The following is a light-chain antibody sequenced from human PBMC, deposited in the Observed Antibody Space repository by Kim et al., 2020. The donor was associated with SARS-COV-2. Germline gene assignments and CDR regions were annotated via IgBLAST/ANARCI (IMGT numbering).Light chain of an antibody. CDR3: QQYGSSPPQYS. J-gene: IGKJ2*03. CDR1: QSVSSSY. Sequence: EIVLTQSPGTLSLSPGERATLSCRASQSVSSSYLAWYQQKPGQAPRLLIYSASSRATGIPDRFSGSGSGTDFTLTISRLEPEYFAVYYCQQYGSSPPQYSFGQGTKLEI. V-gene: IGKV3-20*01. CDR2: SAS.